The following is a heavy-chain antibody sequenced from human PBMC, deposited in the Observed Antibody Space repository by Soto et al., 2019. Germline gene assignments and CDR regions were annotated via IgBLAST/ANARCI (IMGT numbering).Heavy chain of an antibody. J-gene: IGHJ4*02. CDR2: IYWNDDK. CDR1: GFSLSTSGVG. CDR3: ARETRGWYSSGGGHFDY. V-gene: IGHV2-5*01. D-gene: IGHD6-19*01. Sequence: SGPTLVKPTQTLTLTCTFSGFSLSTSGVGVGWIRQPPGKALEWLALIYWNDDKRYSPSLKSRLTITKDTSKNQVVLTMTNMDPVDTATYYCARETRGWYSSGGGHFDYWGQGTLVTVSS.